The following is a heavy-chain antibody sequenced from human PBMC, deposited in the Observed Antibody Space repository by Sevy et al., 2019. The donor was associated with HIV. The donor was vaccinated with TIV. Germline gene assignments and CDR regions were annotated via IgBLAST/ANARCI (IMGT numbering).Heavy chain of an antibody. J-gene: IGHJ4*02. CDR1: GFTFSSYR. Sequence: GGSLRLSCAASGFTFSSYRMTWVRQAPGKGLEWVSCISCNSDYINYADSVKGRFTISRDNAKNLLYLQMDSLRAEDTAVYYCARAVVEISTWRSDYWGQGTLVTVSS. D-gene: IGHD5-12*01. CDR2: ISCNSDYI. V-gene: IGHV3-21*01. CDR3: ARAVVEISTWRSDY.